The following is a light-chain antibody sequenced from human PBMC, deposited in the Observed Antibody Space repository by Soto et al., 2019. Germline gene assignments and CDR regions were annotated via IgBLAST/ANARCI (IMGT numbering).Light chain of an antibody. CDR2: GAS. CDR3: QQYNNWPSWT. CDR1: QSVSSN. Sequence: IVWTQSPGHLSLSPGDRATLSCRASQSVSSNLAWYQQKPGQAPRLLIYGASTRATGIPARFIGSGSGTEFTLTISSLQSEDFAVYYGQQYNNWPSWTVGQGTKVEIK. V-gene: IGKV3-15*01. J-gene: IGKJ1*01.